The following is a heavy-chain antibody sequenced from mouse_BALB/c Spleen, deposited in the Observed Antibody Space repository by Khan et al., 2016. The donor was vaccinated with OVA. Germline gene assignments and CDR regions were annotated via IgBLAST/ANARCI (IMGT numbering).Heavy chain of an antibody. CDR1: GFSLTGYG. CDR2: IWGDGTT. Sequence: VQLQESGPGLVAPSQSLSITCTVSGFSLTGYGINWVRQPPGKGLEWLGMIWGDGTTDYNSALKSRLSISKDNSKSQLFLKMNSLRDDDTARYYCARELRRGGFAYWGQGTLVTVSA. D-gene: IGHD1-2*01. V-gene: IGHV2-6-7*01. CDR3: ARELRRGGFAY. J-gene: IGHJ3*01.